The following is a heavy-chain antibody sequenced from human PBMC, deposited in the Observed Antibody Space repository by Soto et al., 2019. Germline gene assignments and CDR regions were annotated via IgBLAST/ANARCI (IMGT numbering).Heavy chain of an antibody. J-gene: IGHJ6*02. D-gene: IGHD7-27*01. CDR1: GYTFTGYP. CDR3: VGDWARAEDV. Sequence: ASVKVSCKASGYTFTGYPIHWVRQAPGQGLEWMGWINAGNGDTKYSQKFQGRVTITRDTSASTAYMELSSLRSEDTAVYYCVGDWARAEDVWGQGTTVTVSS. V-gene: IGHV1-3*01. CDR2: INAGNGDT.